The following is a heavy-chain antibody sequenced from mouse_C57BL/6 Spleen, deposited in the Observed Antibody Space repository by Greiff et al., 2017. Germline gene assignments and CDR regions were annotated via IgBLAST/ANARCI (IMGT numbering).Heavy chain of an antibody. V-gene: IGHV5-15*01. CDR1: GFTFSDYG. Sequence: EVMLVESGGGLVQPGGSLKLSCAASGFTFSDYGMAWVRQAPRKGPEWVAFISNLAYSIYYADTVTGRFTISRENAKNTLYLEMSSLRSEDTAMYYCARHDDGDWYFDVWGTGTTVTVSS. CDR3: ARHDDGDWYFDV. D-gene: IGHD2-12*01. J-gene: IGHJ1*03. CDR2: ISNLAYSI.